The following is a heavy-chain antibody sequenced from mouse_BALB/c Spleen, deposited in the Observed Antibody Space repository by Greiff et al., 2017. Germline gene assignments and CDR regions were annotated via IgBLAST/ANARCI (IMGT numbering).Heavy chain of an antibody. CDR2: IWAGGST. CDR1: GFSLTSYG. D-gene: IGHD3-3*01. CDR3: AREGTGDAMDY. V-gene: IGHV2-9*02. Sequence: QVQLKQSGPGLVAPSQSLSITCTVSGFSLTSYGVHWVRQPPGKGLEWLGVIWAGGSTNYTSALMSRLSISKDNSKSQVFLKMNSLQTDDTAMYYCAREGTGDAMDYWGQGTSVTVSS. J-gene: IGHJ4*01.